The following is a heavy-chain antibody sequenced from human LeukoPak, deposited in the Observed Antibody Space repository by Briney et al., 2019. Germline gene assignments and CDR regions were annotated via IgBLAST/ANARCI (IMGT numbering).Heavy chain of an antibody. J-gene: IGHJ4*02. CDR3: AIVLDEHQLPAFDY. Sequence: SVKVSCKASGYTFINYNMYWVRQAPDQGLEWMGMINPSGGSTSYAQKFQGRVTMTSDTSTSTVYMELSSLRSEDTAVDYCAIVLDEHQLPAFDYWGEGTVVTV. D-gene: IGHD6-13*01. CDR1: GYTFINYN. V-gene: IGHV1-46*03. CDR2: INPSGGST.